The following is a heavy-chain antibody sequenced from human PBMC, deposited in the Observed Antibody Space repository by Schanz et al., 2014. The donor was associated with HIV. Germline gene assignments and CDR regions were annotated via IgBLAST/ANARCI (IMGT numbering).Heavy chain of an antibody. CDR2: IIPIFGTA. D-gene: IGHD3-3*02. Sequence: QVQLVQSGVEVKKPGSSVKVSCKASGGTFSIYAISWGRQAPGQGLEWMGGIIPIFGTANYAQKFQGRVTIIADESTSTAYMELSSLRSADTAVYFCARAAFSSEYYYGMDVWGQGTTVTVSS. CDR3: ARAAFSSEYYYGMDV. CDR1: GGTFSIYA. V-gene: IGHV1-69*01. J-gene: IGHJ6*02.